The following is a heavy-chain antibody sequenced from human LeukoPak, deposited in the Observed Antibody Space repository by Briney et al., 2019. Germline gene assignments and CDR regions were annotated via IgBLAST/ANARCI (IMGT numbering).Heavy chain of an antibody. CDR1: GFTFSSFA. CDR2: VTGDSGTI. CDR3: AKNFKGIAAAALYYFDY. D-gene: IGHD6-13*01. V-gene: IGHV3-23*01. Sequence: PGGSLRLSCTASGFTFSSFAMNWVRQVPGKGLEWVSVVTGDSGTIHYSDSVKGRFTISRDNSKNTLYLQMNSLRAEDTAVYYCAKNFKGIAAAALYYFDYWGQGTLVTVSS. J-gene: IGHJ4*02.